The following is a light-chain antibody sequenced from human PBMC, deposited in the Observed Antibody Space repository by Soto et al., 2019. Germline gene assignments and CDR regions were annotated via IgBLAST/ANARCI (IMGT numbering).Light chain of an antibody. CDR3: QAWGTGLF. CDR1: SGHSNYD. CDR2: LNNDGSH. J-gene: IGLJ2*01. V-gene: IGLV4-69*01. Sequence: QAVLTQSPSASASLGASVKLTCTLSSGHSNYDIAWHQQQPEKGPRYLMKLNNDGSHSKGDGIPDRFSGSSSGAERYLTISSLQSEDEADYYCQAWGTGLFFGGGTQPTVL.